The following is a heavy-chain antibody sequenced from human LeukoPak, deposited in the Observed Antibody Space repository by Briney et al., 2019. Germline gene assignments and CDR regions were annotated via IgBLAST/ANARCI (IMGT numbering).Heavy chain of an antibody. J-gene: IGHJ4*02. CDR3: AREAAAGPSSF. V-gene: IGHV1-69*05. Sequence: ASVKVSCKASGGTFSSYAISWVRQAPGQGLEWMGGIIPIFGTANYAQKLQGRVTMTTDTSTSTAYMELRSLRSDDTAVYYCAREAAAGPSSFWGQGTLDTVSS. CDR1: GGTFSSYA. CDR2: IIPIFGTA. D-gene: IGHD6-13*01.